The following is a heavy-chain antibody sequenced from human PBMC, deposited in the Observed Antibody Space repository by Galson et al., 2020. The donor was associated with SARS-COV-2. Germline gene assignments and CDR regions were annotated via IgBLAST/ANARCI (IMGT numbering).Heavy chain of an antibody. CDR3: ARHRPFTQDNIVATIDFDY. CDR1: GGSISSYY. V-gene: IGHV4-59*08. J-gene: IGHJ4*02. CDR2: IYYSGST. D-gene: IGHD5-12*01. Sequence: SETLSLTCTVSGGSISSYYWSWIRQPPGKGLEWIGYIYYSGSTNYNPSLKSRVTISVDTSKNQFSLKLSSVTAADTAVYYCARHRPFTQDNIVATIDFDYWGQGTLVTVSS.